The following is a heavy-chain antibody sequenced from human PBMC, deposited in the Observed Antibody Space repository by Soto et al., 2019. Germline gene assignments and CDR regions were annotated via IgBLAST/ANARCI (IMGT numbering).Heavy chain of an antibody. V-gene: IGHV3-33*01. D-gene: IGHD4-17*01. J-gene: IGHJ4*02. Sequence: GGSLRLSCAASGFTFSSYGMHWVRQAPGKGLEWVAVIWYDGSNKDYADSVKGRFTISRDNSKNTLYLQMNSLRAEDTAVYYCARSDYEGQGSYLGQGTLVTVSS. CDR3: ARSDYEGQGSY. CDR2: IWYDGSNK. CDR1: GFTFSSYG.